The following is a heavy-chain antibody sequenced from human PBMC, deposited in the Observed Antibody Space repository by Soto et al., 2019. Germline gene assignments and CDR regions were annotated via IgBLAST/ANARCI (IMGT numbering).Heavy chain of an antibody. CDR3: ARERYYGSESFPDY. J-gene: IGHJ4*02. CDR1: GGSISSYY. D-gene: IGHD3-10*01. V-gene: IGHV4-59*01. CDR2: IYYSGST. Sequence: LSLTCTVSGGSISSYYWSWIRQPPGKGLEWIGYIYYSGSTNYNPSLKSRVTISVDTSKNQFSLKLSSVTAADTAVYYCARERYYGSESFPDYWGQGTLVTVSS.